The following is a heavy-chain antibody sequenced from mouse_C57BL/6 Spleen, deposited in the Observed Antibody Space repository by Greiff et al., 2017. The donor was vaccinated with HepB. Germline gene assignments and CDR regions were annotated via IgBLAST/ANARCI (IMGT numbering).Heavy chain of an antibody. CDR2: IDPSDSYT. CDR3: ARHYYGSSQYYAMDY. CDR1: GYTFTSYW. V-gene: IGHV1-69*01. Sequence: VQLQQPGAELVMPGASVKLSCKASGYTFTSYWMHWVKQRPGQGLEWIGEIDPSDSYTNYNQKFKGKSTLTVDKSSSTAYMQLSSLPSEDSAVYYCARHYYGSSQYYAMDYWGQGTSVTVSS. J-gene: IGHJ4*01. D-gene: IGHD1-1*01.